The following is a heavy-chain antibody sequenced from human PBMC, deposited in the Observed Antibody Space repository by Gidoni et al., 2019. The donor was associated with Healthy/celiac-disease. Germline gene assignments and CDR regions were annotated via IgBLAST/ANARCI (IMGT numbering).Heavy chain of an antibody. CDR3: ARDGDYGDYYFDY. Sequence: EVQLVESGGGLVQPGGSLRLSCAASGLTFSSDAMHWVRQAPGKGLEYVSAISSNGGSTYYANSVKGRFTISRDNSKNTLYLQMGSLRAEDMAVYYCARDGDYGDYYFDYWGQGTLVTVSS. J-gene: IGHJ4*02. CDR1: GLTFSSDA. D-gene: IGHD4-17*01. CDR2: ISSNGGST. V-gene: IGHV3-64*01.